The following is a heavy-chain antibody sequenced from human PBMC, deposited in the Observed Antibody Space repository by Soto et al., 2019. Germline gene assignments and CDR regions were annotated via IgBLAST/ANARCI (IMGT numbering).Heavy chain of an antibody. CDR1: GGTISRYY. J-gene: IGHJ6*02. D-gene: IGHD2-21*02. V-gene: IGHV4-59*01. Sequence: QVQLQESGPGLVKPSETLSLTCTVSGGTISRYYWSWIRQPPGKGLEWIGYMYNTGSTVYNPSFNSRVTNSVDTSKNQFPLKLNSVTAADTAVYYCARDLWGYCGTDCYPLDVWGQGTTVTVSS. CDR2: MYNTGST. CDR3: ARDLWGYCGTDCYPLDV.